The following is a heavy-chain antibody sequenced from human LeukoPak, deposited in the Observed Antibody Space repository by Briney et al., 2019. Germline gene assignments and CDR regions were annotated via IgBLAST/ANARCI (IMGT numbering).Heavy chain of an antibody. Sequence: PGGSLRLSCAASGFTFSSYWMHWVRQSPGKGLVWVSGINSDGSSTSYADSVKGRFTISRDNAKNTVYLQMNSLRAEDTAVYYCARAGGYLDYWGQGTLVTVSS. CDR2: INSDGSST. J-gene: IGHJ4*02. CDR3: ARAGGYLDY. V-gene: IGHV3-74*01. CDR1: GFTFSSYW.